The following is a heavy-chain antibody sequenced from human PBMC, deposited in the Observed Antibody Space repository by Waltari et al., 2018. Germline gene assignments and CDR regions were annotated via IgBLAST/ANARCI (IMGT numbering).Heavy chain of an antibody. D-gene: IGHD6-19*01. CDR3: ARDQYSIGSSDY. J-gene: IGHJ4*02. CDR1: GFTCSSSW. Sequence: EVQLVESGGGLVQPGGSLRLSCAASGFTCSSSWMSWVRQAQGKGLEWMANIKQDGSEKYYVDSVKSRFTISKDNAKNSLYQQMNSLRAEDTAVYYCARDQYSIGSSDYWGQGTLVTVSS. CDR2: IKQDGSEK. V-gene: IGHV3-7*01.